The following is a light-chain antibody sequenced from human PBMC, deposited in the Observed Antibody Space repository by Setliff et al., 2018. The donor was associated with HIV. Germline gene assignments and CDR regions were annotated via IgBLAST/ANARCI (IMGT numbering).Light chain of an antibody. CDR2: EVS. CDR3: CSYAGSSTYV. Sequence: QSVLTQPASVSGSPGQSITISCTGTSSDVGRYNLVSWYQHHPGKAPKLMIYEVSKRPSGVSNRFSGSKSGNTASLTISGLQAEDEADYYCCSYAGSSTYVFGTGTKVTVL. V-gene: IGLV2-23*02. CDR1: SSDVGRYNL. J-gene: IGLJ1*01.